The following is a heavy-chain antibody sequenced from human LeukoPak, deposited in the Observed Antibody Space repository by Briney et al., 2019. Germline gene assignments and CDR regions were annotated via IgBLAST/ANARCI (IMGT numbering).Heavy chain of an antibody. CDR1: GGSISSGSYY. D-gene: IGHD1-14*01. J-gene: IGHJ3*02. V-gene: IGHV4-61*02. CDR2: IYTSGST. Sequence: PSETLSLTCTVSGGSISSGSYYWSWIRQPPGKGLEWIGRIYTSGSTNYNPSLKSRVTISVDTSKNQFSLKLSSVTAADTAVYYCARDRPENHAFDIWGQGTMVIVSS. CDR3: ARDRPENHAFDI.